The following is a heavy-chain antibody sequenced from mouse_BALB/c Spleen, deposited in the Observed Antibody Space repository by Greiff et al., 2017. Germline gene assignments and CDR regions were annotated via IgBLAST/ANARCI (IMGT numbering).Heavy chain of an antibody. V-gene: IGHV14-4*02. CDR2: IDPENGDT. CDR1: GFNIKDYY. D-gene: IGHD1-1*01. Sequence: VQLKQSGAELVRSGASVKLSCTASGFNIKDYYMHWVKQRPEQGLEWIGWIDPENGDTEYAPKFQGKATMTADTSSNTAYLQLSSLTSEDTAVYYCNAYYYGSSALDYWGQGTTLTVSS. CDR3: NAYYYGSSALDY. J-gene: IGHJ2*01.